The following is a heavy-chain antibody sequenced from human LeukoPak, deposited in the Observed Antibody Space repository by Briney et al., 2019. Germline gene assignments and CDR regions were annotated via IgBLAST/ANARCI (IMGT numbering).Heavy chain of an antibody. D-gene: IGHD6-19*01. J-gene: IGHJ6*03. V-gene: IGHV4-59*12. CDR3: ARLVRIAVYYYYYYYMDV. Sequence: PSETLSLTCTVSGGSISSYYWSWIRQPPGKGLEWIGYIYYSGSTNYNPSLKSRVTISVDTSKNQFSLKLSSVTAADTAVYYCARLVRIAVYYYYYYYMDVWGKGTTVTISS. CDR1: GGSISSYY. CDR2: IYYSGST.